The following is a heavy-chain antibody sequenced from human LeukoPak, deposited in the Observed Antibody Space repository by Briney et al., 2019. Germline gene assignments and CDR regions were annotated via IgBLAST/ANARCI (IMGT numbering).Heavy chain of an antibody. CDR3: ASYYQQLGIVDY. Sequence: SETLSLTCSVSGYSISSGYYWGWIRQPPGKGLEWIGSIYHSGSTYYNPSLKSRVTISVDTSKNHLSLKLSSVTAADTAVYYCASYYQQLGIVDYWGQGTLVTVSS. V-gene: IGHV4-38-2*01. J-gene: IGHJ4*02. CDR1: GYSISSGYY. D-gene: IGHD7-27*01. CDR2: IYHSGST.